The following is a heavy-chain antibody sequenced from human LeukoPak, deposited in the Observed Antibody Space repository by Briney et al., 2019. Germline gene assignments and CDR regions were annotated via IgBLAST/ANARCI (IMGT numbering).Heavy chain of an antibody. Sequence: SETLSLTCTVSGGSISSYYWSWIRQPPGKGLEWIGYIYDGRSASYNPSLKSRGTISLDTSKNQFSLKLSSVTAADTAVYYCARNVGEFSFDYWGQGTLVTVSS. CDR1: GGSISSYY. V-gene: IGHV4-59*08. CDR3: ARNVGEFSFDY. D-gene: IGHD3-10*01. CDR2: IYDGRSA. J-gene: IGHJ4*02.